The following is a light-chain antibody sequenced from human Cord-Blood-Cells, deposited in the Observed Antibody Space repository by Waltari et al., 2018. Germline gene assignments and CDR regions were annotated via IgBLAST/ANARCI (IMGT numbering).Light chain of an antibody. J-gene: IGLJ3*02. CDR3: SSYTSSSTWV. Sequence: QSALTQPASVSGSPGQSITISCTGTSSDVGGYNYVSWYQQHPDKAPKLMIYDVSNRPSGVCNRFSGSKSGNTASLTSSGLQAEDEADYYCSSYTSSSTWVFGGGTKLTVL. V-gene: IGLV2-14*01. CDR2: DVS. CDR1: SSDVGGYNY.